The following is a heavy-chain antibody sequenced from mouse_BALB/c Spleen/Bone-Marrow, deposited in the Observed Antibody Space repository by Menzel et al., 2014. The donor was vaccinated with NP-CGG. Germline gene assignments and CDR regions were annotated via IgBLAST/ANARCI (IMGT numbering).Heavy chain of an antibody. CDR2: INPGSSTI. CDR1: GFDFSRYW. D-gene: IGHD2-2*01. Sequence: DVKLVESGGGLVQPGGSLKLSCAASGFDFSRYWMSWVRQAPGKGLEWIGEINPGSSTINYTPSLKDKFIISRDNAKNTLYLQVSKVRSEDTALYYCALLGYYGYFYVWGAGTTVTVSS. CDR3: ALLGYYGYFYV. J-gene: IGHJ1*01. V-gene: IGHV4-1*02.